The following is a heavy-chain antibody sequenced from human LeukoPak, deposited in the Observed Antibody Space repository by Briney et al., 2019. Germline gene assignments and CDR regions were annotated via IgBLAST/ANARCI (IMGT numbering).Heavy chain of an antibody. J-gene: IGHJ4*02. D-gene: IGHD1-1*01. CDR2: IYHSGST. Sequence: SETLSLTCTVSGGSISSGGYYWSWIRQPPGKGLEWIGYIYHSGSTYYNPSLKSRVTISVDRSKNQFSLKLSSVTAADTAIYYCARDDWNAAFDSWGQGTLVTVSS. CDR3: ARDDWNAAFDS. CDR1: GGSISSGGYY. V-gene: IGHV4-30-2*01.